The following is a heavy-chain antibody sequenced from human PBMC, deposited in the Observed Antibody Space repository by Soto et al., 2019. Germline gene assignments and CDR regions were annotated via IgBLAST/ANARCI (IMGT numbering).Heavy chain of an antibody. Sequence: SETLSLTCTVSGGSISSYYWSWIRQPPGKGLERIGYIYYSGSTNYNPSLKSRVTISVDTSKNQFSLKLSSVTAADTAVYYCARQGYYDILTGYSTLPYYYYMDVWGKGTTVTVSS. CDR1: GGSISSYY. CDR3: ARQGYYDILTGYSTLPYYYYMDV. J-gene: IGHJ6*03. CDR2: IYYSGST. V-gene: IGHV4-59*08. D-gene: IGHD3-9*01.